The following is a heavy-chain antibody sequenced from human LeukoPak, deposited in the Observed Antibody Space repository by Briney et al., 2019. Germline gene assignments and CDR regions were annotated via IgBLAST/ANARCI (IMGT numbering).Heavy chain of an antibody. CDR1: GFTFDDYA. CDR3: AKPRGSGWSPFDY. V-gene: IGHV3-43*02. D-gene: IGHD6-19*01. Sequence: PGGSLRLSCAASGFTFDDYAMDWVRQAPGKGLEWVSLITGDGRNTYYADSVEGRFTIPRDNSKNSLYLQMNSLRIEDTAFYYCAKPRGSGWSPFDYWGQGTLVTVSS. J-gene: IGHJ4*02. CDR2: ITGDGRNT.